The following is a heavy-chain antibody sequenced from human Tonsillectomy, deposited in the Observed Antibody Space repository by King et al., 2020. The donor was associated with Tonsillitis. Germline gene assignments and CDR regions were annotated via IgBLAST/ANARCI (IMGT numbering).Heavy chain of an antibody. CDR2: ISYDGSNK. Sequence: VQLVESGGGVVQPGRSLRLSCAASGFTFSSYGMHRVRQAPGKGLEWVAIISYDGSNKYYADSVKGRFTISRDNSKNTLYLQMNSLRAEDTAVYYCAKDPSIAARPDYFDYWGQGTLVTVSS. CDR1: GFTFSSYG. V-gene: IGHV3-30*18. CDR3: AKDPSIAARPDYFDY. D-gene: IGHD6-6*01. J-gene: IGHJ4*02.